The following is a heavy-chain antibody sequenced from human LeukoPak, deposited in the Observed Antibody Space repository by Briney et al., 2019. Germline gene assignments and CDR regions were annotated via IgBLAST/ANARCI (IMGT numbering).Heavy chain of an antibody. D-gene: IGHD3-10*01. CDR3: ASVTPDYYGSGSYYYFDY. Sequence: GGSLRLSCAASGFTVSSNYMSWVRQAPGKGLEWVSVIYSGGSTYYADSVKGRFTISRDNSKNTLYLQMNSLRAEDTAVYYCASVTPDYYGSGSYYYFDYWGQGTLVTVSS. J-gene: IGHJ4*02. CDR2: IYSGGST. CDR1: GFTVSSNY. V-gene: IGHV3-66*01.